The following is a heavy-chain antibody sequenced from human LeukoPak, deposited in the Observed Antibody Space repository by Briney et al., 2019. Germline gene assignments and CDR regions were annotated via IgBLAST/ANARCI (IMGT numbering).Heavy chain of an antibody. CDR2: INQGGSVQ. CDR1: GFTFSSYW. V-gene: IGHV3-7*01. D-gene: IGHD5-12*01. Sequence: GGSLRLSCAASGFTFSSYWMHWVRQAPGKGLEWVANINQGGSVQYYMDSVKGRFTISRDDAKNSLYVQMNSLRDEDTAVYYCARVEYSGWNLEYWGQGTLVTVSS. J-gene: IGHJ4*02. CDR3: ARVEYSGWNLEY.